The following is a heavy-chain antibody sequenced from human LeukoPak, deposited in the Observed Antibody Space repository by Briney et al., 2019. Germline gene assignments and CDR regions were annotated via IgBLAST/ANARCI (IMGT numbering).Heavy chain of an antibody. CDR3: ARSRGWSNFDY. D-gene: IGHD6-19*01. Sequence: PGGSLRLSCAASGFTFSSYAMHWVRQAPGKGLEWVAVISYDGSNKYYADSVKGRFTISRDNSKNTLYLQMNSLRAEDTAVYYCARSRGWSNFDYWGQGTLVTVSS. CDR2: ISYDGSNK. J-gene: IGHJ4*02. V-gene: IGHV3-30-3*01. CDR1: GFTFSSYA.